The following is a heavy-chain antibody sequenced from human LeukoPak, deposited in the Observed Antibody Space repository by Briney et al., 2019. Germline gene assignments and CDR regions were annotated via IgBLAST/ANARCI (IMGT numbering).Heavy chain of an antibody. J-gene: IGHJ5*02. V-gene: IGHV1-18*01. CDR2: ISAYNGDT. D-gene: IGHD3-9*01. CDR3: AGGGGYDILTGYYRPADL. CDR1: GYSFTTYS. Sequence: ASVKVSCKASGYSFTTYSISWVRQAPGQGLEWMGWISAYNGDTNYAQKLQGRVTMTTDTSTSTAYMELRSLRSDDTAVYYCAGGGGYDILTGYYRPADLWGQGTLVTVSS.